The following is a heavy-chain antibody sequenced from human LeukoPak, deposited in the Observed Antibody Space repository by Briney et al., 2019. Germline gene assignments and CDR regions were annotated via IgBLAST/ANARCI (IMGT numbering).Heavy chain of an antibody. CDR3: TRDQFFDYDNDDAFDV. CDR2: IGATYDA. D-gene: IGHD3-22*01. J-gene: IGHJ3*01. Sequence: GGSLNLSCAASGFTFSRNDMPWVRQGIGKGLEWVSPIGATYDAYYLVSVKGRFTISRDDANNLVFLQMHSLRAEDTAIYYCTRDQFFDYDNDDAFDVWGQGTKVIVSS. CDR1: GFTFSRND. V-gene: IGHV3-13*01.